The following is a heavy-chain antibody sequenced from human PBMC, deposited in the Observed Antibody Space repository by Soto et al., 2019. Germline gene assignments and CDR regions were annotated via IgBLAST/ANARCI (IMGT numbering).Heavy chain of an antibody. D-gene: IGHD6-19*01. CDR3: AREHGSGWYYFDY. CDR2: ISSSSSYI. V-gene: IGHV3-21*01. J-gene: IGHJ4*02. CDR1: GFTFSSYS. Sequence: EVQLVESGGGLVKPGGSLRLSCAASGFTFSSYSMNWVRQAPGKGLEWVSSISSSSSYIYYADSVKGRFTISRDNAKNSLYLQMNSLRAEDTAVYYCAREHGSGWYYFDYWGQGTLVTVSS.